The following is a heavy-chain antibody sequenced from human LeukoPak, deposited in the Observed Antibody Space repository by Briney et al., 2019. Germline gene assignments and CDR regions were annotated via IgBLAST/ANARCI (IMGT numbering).Heavy chain of an antibody. CDR1: GITLSNYG. CDR2: ISDSAGRT. Sequence: GGSLRLSCAVSGITLSNYGMSWVRQAPGKGLEWVAGISDSAGRTKYADSVKGRFTISRDNPKNTLYLQMNSLRAEDTAVYFCAKRGVVIRVILVGLHKEAYYFDSWGQGALVTVSS. V-gene: IGHV3-23*01. D-gene: IGHD3-22*01. CDR3: AKRGVVIRVILVGLHKEAYYFDS. J-gene: IGHJ4*02.